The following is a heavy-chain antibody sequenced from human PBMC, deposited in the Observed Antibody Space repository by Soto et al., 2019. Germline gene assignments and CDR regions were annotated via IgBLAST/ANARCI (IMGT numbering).Heavy chain of an antibody. CDR1: GGAIRNGAY. D-gene: IGHD5-12*01. CDR2: IYNSGTA. Sequence: QVQLQESGPRLVKPSQTLSLICTVSGGAIRNGAYWSWIRQPPGKGLEWIGYIYNSGTAYYNPSLKSRLSISVDLSTNQFSLNLTSVTTADTAVYYCARVANGYNFIDYWGQGTLVSVSS. CDR3: ARVANGYNFIDY. V-gene: IGHV4-30-4*08. J-gene: IGHJ4*02.